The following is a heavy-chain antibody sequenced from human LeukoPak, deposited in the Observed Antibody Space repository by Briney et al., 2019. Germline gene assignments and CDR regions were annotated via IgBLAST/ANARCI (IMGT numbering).Heavy chain of an antibody. D-gene: IGHD7-27*01. J-gene: IGHJ3*02. V-gene: IGHV4-39*01. CDR1: GDSMTSSNYY. CDR3: ARSLSPLGDAFDI. CDR2: ISNSGSA. Sequence: SETLSLTCTVSGDSMTSSNYYWGWIRQPPGKGLEWIGSISNSGSAYYSPSLKSRVAISVDTSNNQSSLKLRSVTAADTAVHYCARSLSPLGDAFDIWGQGTMVTVSS.